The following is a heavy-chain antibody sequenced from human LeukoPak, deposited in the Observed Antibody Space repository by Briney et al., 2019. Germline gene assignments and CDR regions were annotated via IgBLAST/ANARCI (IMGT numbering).Heavy chain of an antibody. J-gene: IGHJ4*02. CDR1: GYTFTIYG. Sequence: ASAKVSCKASGYTFTIYGISWVRQAPGQGLEKMAWNCAYNGNTNYAQKLQGRVTITTDTFTSTAYMELRSLRWDDTAVYYCARSLKDLLLDFDYWGQGTLVTVSS. V-gene: IGHV1-18*01. CDR3: ARSLKDLLLDFDY. D-gene: IGHD2-15*01. CDR2: NCAYNGNT.